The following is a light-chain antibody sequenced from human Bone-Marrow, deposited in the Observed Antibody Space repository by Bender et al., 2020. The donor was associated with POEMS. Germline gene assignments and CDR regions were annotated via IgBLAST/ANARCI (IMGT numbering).Light chain of an antibody. V-gene: IGLV3-25*03. CDR1: ALPKHF. CDR2: RDS. J-gene: IGLJ3*02. CDR3: QSADSDGTSWV. Sequence: SSELTQPPSVSVSPGQTARITCSGDALPKHFAYWYQQKPGQAPVLMIYRDSERPSGIPERFSASSSGTTVTLTISGAQAEDEADYYCQSADSDGTSWVFGGGTKVTVL.